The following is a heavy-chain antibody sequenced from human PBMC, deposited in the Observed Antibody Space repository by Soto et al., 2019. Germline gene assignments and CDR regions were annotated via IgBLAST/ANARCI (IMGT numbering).Heavy chain of an antibody. CDR2: IYHSGST. J-gene: IGHJ5*02. Sequence: SETLSLTCAVSGGSISSGGYSWSWIRQPPGKGLEWIGYIYHSGSTYYNPSLKSRVTISVDRSKNEFSLKLSSVTAADTAVYYCARGSWFDPWGQGTLVTVSS. CDR1: GGSISSGGYS. CDR3: ARGSWFDP. V-gene: IGHV4-30-2*01.